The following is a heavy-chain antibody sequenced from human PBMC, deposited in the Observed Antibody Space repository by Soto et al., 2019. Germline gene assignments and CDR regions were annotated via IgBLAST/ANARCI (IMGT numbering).Heavy chain of an antibody. Sequence: GGSLRLSCAASGFTFSSYGMHWVRQAPGKGLEWVAVIWYDGSNKYYADSVKGRFTISRDNSKNTLYLQMNSLRAEDTAVYYCARGRYYYDISPALDSWGKETLVTVAS. V-gene: IGHV3-33*01. CDR3: ARGRYYYDISPALDS. CDR2: IWYDGSNK. CDR1: GFTFSSYG. D-gene: IGHD3-22*01. J-gene: IGHJ5*01.